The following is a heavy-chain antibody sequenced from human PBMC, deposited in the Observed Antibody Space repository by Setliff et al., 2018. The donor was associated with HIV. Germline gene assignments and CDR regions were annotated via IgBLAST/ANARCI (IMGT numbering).Heavy chain of an antibody. CDR1: GDTFTRYV. V-gene: IGHV1-69*13. Sequence: SVKVSCKASGDTFTRYVVSWVRQAPGQGLEWMGGIIPIFGTANYAQKFQGRVTITADESTSTAYLELSSLRSEDTAVYYCARGVSPLSCSSASCFYYYGMDVWGQGTTVTVS. D-gene: IGHD2-2*01. J-gene: IGHJ6*02. CDR2: IIPIFGTA. CDR3: ARGVSPLSCSSASCFYYYGMDV.